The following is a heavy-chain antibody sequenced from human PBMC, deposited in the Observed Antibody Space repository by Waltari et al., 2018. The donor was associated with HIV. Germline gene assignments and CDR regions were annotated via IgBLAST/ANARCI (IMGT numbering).Heavy chain of an antibody. V-gene: IGHV4-39*01. CDR1: GGSISSSSYY. D-gene: IGHD5-12*01. J-gene: IGHJ4*02. CDR2: IYYSGRT. Sequence: QLQLQESGPGLVKPSETLSLTCTVSGGSISSSSYYWGWIRQPPGKGLEWIGSIYYSGRTYYNPSLKSRVTISVDTSKNQFSLKLSSVTAADTAVYYCARRRVATIQGYFDYWGQGTLVTVSS. CDR3: ARRRVATIQGYFDY.